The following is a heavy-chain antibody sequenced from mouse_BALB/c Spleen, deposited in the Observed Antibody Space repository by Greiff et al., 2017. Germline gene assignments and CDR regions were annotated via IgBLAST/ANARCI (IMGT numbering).Heavy chain of an antibody. CDR2: ISSGSSTI. D-gene: IGHD1-1*01. J-gene: IGHJ2*01. Sequence: VQGVESGGGLVQPGGSRKLSCAASGFTFSSFGMHWVRQAPEKGLEWVAYISSGSSTIYYADTVKGRFTISRDNPKNTLFLQMTSLRSEDTAMYYCARSIYYYGYFDYWGQGTTLTVSS. V-gene: IGHV5-17*02. CDR1: GFTFSSFG. CDR3: ARSIYYYGYFDY.